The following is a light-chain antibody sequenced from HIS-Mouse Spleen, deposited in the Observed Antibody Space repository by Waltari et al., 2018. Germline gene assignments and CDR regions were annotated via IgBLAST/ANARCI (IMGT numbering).Light chain of an antibody. CDR2: EGS. CDR3: CSYAGSSTWV. J-gene: IGLJ3*02. Sequence: QSALTQPASVSGSPGPSITISFTGTSRYVVCYNLVLRYQQHPGKAPKLMIYEGSKRPSGVSNRFSGSKSGNTASLTISGLQAEDEADYYCCSYAGSSTWVFGGGTKLTVL. V-gene: IGLV2-23*01. CDR1: SRYVVCYNL.